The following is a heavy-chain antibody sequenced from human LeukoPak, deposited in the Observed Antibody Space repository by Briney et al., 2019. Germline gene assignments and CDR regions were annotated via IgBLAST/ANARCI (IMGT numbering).Heavy chain of an antibody. Sequence: PSETLSLTCTVSGGSISSYYWGWLRQPPGKGLEWIGSIYYSGSTYYNPSLKSRVTISVDTSKNQFSLKLSSVTAADTAVYYCARHTDGYSSSWHNSYFDYWGQGTLVTVSS. D-gene: IGHD6-13*01. J-gene: IGHJ4*02. V-gene: IGHV4-39*01. CDR1: GGSISSYY. CDR3: ARHTDGYSSSWHNSYFDY. CDR2: IYYSGST.